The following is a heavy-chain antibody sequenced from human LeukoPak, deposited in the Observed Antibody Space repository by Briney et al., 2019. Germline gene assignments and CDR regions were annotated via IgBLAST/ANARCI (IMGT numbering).Heavy chain of an antibody. Sequence: SETLSLTCTVPGGSISSSSYYWGWIRQPPGKGLEWIGSIYYSGSTYYNPSLKSRVTISVDTSKNQFSLKLSSVTAADTAVYYCAGGTTVTPLAADYWGKGTLVTVSS. CDR1: GGSISSSSYY. V-gene: IGHV4-39*07. J-gene: IGHJ4*02. CDR3: AGGTTVTPLAADY. D-gene: IGHD4-17*01. CDR2: IYYSGST.